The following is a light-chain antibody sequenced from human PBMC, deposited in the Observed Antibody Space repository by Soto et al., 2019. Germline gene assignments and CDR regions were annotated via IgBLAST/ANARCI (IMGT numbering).Light chain of an antibody. J-gene: IGLJ3*02. CDR2: EVS. CDR3: TSYTTISTLA. Sequence: QSVLTQPASVSGSPGQSITISCTGTSSDVGGYNYVSWYQQHPGKVPKLMIYEVSYRPSGVSNRFSGSKSRNTASLTISGLQAEDEADYYCTSYTTISTLAFGAGTKVTVL. CDR1: SSDVGGYNY. V-gene: IGLV2-14*01.